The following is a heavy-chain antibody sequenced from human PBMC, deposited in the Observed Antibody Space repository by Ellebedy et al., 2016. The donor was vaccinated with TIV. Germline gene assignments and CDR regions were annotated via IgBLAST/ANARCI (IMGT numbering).Heavy chain of an antibody. CDR3: ARDYGEVHYYGMDV. Sequence: GESLKISCAGSGFTFSNYNMNWIRQAPGKGLEWVSYISSSSTNTNYADSARGRFTISRDNAKNSLYLQLNSLRVEDTAVYYCARDYGEVHYYGMDVWGQGTTVTVSS. CDR1: GFTFSNYN. D-gene: IGHD3-16*01. V-gene: IGHV3-11*06. J-gene: IGHJ6*02. CDR2: ISSSSTNT.